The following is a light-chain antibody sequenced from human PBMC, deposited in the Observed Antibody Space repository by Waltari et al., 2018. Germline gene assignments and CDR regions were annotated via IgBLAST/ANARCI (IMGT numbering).Light chain of an antibody. CDR3: HQYDTSPQT. Sequence: EVVLTQSPGTLSFSQGERATLSCRASQNIRGAYLAWYHQRPGQAPSLLIYDSFIRATGIPDRFSGSGSGADFTLTISSLAPEDSAVYFCHQYDTSPQTFGQGTKVSIK. V-gene: IGKV3-20*01. CDR2: DSF. CDR1: QNIRGAY. J-gene: IGKJ1*01.